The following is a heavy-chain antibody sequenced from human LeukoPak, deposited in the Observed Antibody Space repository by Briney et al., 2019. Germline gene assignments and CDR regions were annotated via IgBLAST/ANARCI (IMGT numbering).Heavy chain of an antibody. Sequence: SETLSLTCAVYGGSFSGYYWSWIRQPPGKGLEWIGEINHSGSTNYNPSLKSRVTISVDTSKNQFSLKLSSVTAADTAVYYCAREVVGTTKYYYYFYMDVWGKGTTVTISS. CDR3: AREVVGTTKYYYYFYMDV. CDR1: GGSFSGYY. D-gene: IGHD1-26*01. V-gene: IGHV4-34*01. J-gene: IGHJ6*03. CDR2: INHSGST.